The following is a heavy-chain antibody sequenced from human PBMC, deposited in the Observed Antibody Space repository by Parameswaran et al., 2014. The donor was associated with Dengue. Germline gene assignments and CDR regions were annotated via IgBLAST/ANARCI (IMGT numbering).Heavy chain of an antibody. CDR1: GFTFSSYS. Sequence: AGGSLRLSCAASGFTFSSYSMNWVRQAPGKGLEWVSSISSSSSYIYYADSVKGRFTISRDNAKNSLYLQMNSLRAEDTAVYYCARGRRYSGTNDAFDIWGQGTMVTVSS. J-gene: IGHJ3*02. V-gene: IGHV3-21*01. CDR2: ISSSSSYI. D-gene: IGHD5-12*01. CDR3: ARGRRYSGTNDAFDI.